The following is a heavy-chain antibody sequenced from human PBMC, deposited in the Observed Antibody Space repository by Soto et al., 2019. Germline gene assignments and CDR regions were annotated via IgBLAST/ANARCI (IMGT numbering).Heavy chain of an antibody. CDR1: GFTFSSYE. J-gene: IGHJ4*02. CDR2: ITKNGRSI. D-gene: IGHD1-26*01. V-gene: IGHV3-48*03. Sequence: GSLRLSCVVSGFTFSSYEMNWVRQAPGKGLEWISFITKNGRSIQYADSVKGRFTISRDNAKNSLYLQMNSLRAEDTAVYYCAKAAGATTIVDYWGQGTLVTVSS. CDR3: AKAAGATTIVDY.